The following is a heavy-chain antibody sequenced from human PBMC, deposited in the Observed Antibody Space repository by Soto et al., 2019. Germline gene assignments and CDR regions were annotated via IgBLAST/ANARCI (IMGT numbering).Heavy chain of an antibody. J-gene: IGHJ5*02. CDR2: IHDSGGT. V-gene: IGHV4-59*01. CDR3: ARESAGSHKNNWFDP. CDR1: GASITTYY. D-gene: IGHD3-10*01. Sequence: QVQLQESGPGLVKPSETLSLTCTVSGASITTYYWSWVRQPPGKGLEWIGYIHDSGGTYYNPSLQSRVTLSLDTSRNQLFLQLNSVTAADTAMYYCARESAGSHKNNWFDPWGQGTLVTVSS.